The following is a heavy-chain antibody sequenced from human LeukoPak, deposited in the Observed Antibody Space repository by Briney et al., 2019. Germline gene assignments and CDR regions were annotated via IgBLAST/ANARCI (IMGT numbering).Heavy chain of an antibody. CDR2: ISGSGGST. CDR1: GFTSSSYA. J-gene: IGHJ4*02. D-gene: IGHD5-18*01. V-gene: IGHV3-23*01. Sequence: GGSLRLSCAASGFTSSSYAMSWVRQAPGKGLEWVSAISGSGGSTYYADSVKGRFTISRDNSKNTLYLQMNSLRTEDTAVYYCAKSDTAKYYFDYWGQGTLVTVSS. CDR3: AKSDTAKYYFDY.